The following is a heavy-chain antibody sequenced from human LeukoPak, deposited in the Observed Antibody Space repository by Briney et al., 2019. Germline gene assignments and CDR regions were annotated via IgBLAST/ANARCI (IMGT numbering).Heavy chain of an antibody. CDR2: INPNSGGT. CDR3: ARDTDYYDSSGYPNWFDP. CDR1: GYTFTGCY. V-gene: IGHV1-2*02. D-gene: IGHD3-22*01. J-gene: IGHJ5*02. Sequence: ASVKVSCKASGYTFTGCYMHWVRQAPGQGLEWMGWINPNSGGTNYAQKFQGRVTVTRDTSISTAYMELSRLRSDDTAVYYCARDTDYYDSSGYPNWFDPWGQGTLVTVSS.